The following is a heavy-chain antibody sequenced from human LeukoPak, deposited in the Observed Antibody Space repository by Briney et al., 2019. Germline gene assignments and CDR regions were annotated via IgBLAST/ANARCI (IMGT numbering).Heavy chain of an antibody. V-gene: IGHV3-11*05. Sequence: GGSLRLSCAASGFXFSDYYISWIRQAPGKGLEWVSYISSSSSYTNYADSVKGRFTISRDNAKNSLYLQMNSLRAEDTAVYYCARVGYDILTGYYRGFDYWGQGTLVTVSS. D-gene: IGHD3-9*01. J-gene: IGHJ4*02. CDR3: ARVGYDILTGYYRGFDY. CDR1: GFXFSDYY. CDR2: ISSSSSYT.